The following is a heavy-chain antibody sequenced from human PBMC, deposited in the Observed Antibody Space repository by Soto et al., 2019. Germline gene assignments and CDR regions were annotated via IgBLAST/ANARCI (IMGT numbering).Heavy chain of an antibody. J-gene: IGHJ6*02. D-gene: IGHD3-3*01. V-gene: IGHV3-23*01. CDR1: GFTFSSYA. Sequence: GGSLRLSCAASGFTFSSYAMSWVRQAPGKRLEWVSAISGSGGSTYYADSVKGRFTISRDNSKNTLYLQMNSLRAEDTAVYYCAKSFRTDFGVVIGLGYYYYGIDVWGQGTTVTVSS. CDR3: AKSFRTDFGVVIGLGYYYYGIDV. CDR2: ISGSGGST.